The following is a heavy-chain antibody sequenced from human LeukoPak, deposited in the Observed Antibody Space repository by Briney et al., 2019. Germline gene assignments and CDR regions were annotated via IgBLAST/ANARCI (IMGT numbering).Heavy chain of an antibody. CDR3: ARLRYSSSWYRGFFDN. J-gene: IGHJ4*02. Sequence: GESLKISCKGSGYSFTSYWIGWVRQMPGKGLEWVGIIYPGDSDTRYSPSFQGQVTMSADKSITTAYLQWSSLKASDTAMYYCARLRYSSSWYRGFFDNWGQGTLVTVSS. CDR1: GYSFTSYW. CDR2: IYPGDSDT. V-gene: IGHV5-51*01. D-gene: IGHD6-13*01.